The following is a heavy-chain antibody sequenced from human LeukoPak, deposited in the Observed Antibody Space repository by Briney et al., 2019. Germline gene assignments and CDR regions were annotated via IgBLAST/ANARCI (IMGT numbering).Heavy chain of an antibody. J-gene: IGHJ4*02. Sequence: SGTLSLTCGVSGGSISNTNWWSWVRQPPGQGLEWIGEISLTGLTHYNPSLESRVTVSLDKSKNQLSLNLTSVTAADTAVYYCARGYGSGSYYNSFDYWGQGTLVTVSS. CDR3: ARGYGSGSYYNSFDY. V-gene: IGHV4-4*02. CDR2: ISLTGLT. D-gene: IGHD3-10*01. CDR1: GGSISNTNW.